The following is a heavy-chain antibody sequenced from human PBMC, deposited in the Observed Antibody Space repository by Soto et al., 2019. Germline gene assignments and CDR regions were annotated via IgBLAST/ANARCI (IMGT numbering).Heavy chain of an antibody. CDR2: ISYDGSNK. D-gene: IGHD2-2*01. Sequence: QVQLVESGGGVVQPGRSLRLSCAASGFTFSSYAMHWVRQAPGKGLEWVADISYDGSNKYYADSVKGRFTISRDNSKNPLYLQMNRLKAEDTAVYYCARGGGVVVPAAMEGLGEYLGQGTLVTVSA. V-gene: IGHV3-30*14. CDR3: ARGGGVVVPAAMEGLGEY. J-gene: IGHJ4*02. CDR1: GFTFSSYA.